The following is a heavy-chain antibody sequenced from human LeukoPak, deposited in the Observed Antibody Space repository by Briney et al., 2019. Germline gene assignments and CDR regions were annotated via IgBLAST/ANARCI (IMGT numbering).Heavy chain of an antibody. CDR3: ARDIYSGYDGALDY. J-gene: IGHJ4*02. V-gene: IGHV3-21*04. CDR2: ISSSSSYI. Sequence: GGSLRLSCAASGFTFSSYSMNWVRQAPGKGLEWVSSISSSSSYIYYADSVKGRFTISRDNAKNSLYLQMNSLRAEDTALYHCARDIYSGYDGALDYWGQGTLVTVSS. D-gene: IGHD5-12*01. CDR1: GFTFSSYS.